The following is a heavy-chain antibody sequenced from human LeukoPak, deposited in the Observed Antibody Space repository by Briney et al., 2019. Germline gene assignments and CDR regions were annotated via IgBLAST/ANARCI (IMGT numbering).Heavy chain of an antibody. V-gene: IGHV3-7*03. CDR2: IKQDGSEI. CDR1: GFPFSSYW. CDR3: VRDKLTGASRLDY. J-gene: IGHJ4*02. Sequence: QPGGSLRLSCVASGFPFSSYWMTWVRQAPGKELEWVANIKQDGSEIYYVDSVKGRFTISRDNAKNSLYLQMNSLRAEDTAVYYCVRDKLTGASRLDYWGQGTLLTVSS. D-gene: IGHD7-27*01.